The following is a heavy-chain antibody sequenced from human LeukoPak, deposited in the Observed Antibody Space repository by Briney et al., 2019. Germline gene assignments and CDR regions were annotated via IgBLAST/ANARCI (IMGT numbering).Heavy chain of an antibody. J-gene: IGHJ5*02. CDR3: ARAPRRYCSSTSCLADWFDP. CDR2: ISYDGSNK. Sequence: GGSLRLSCAASGFTFSSYAMPWVRQAPGKGLEWVAVISYDGSNKYYADSVKGRFTISRDNSKNTLYLQMNSLRAEDTAVYYCARAPRRYCSSTSCLADWFDPWGQGTLVTVSS. CDR1: GFTFSSYA. V-gene: IGHV3-30-3*01. D-gene: IGHD2-2*01.